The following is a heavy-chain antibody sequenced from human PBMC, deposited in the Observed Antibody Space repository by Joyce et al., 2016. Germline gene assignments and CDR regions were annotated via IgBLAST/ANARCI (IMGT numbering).Heavy chain of an antibody. D-gene: IGHD2/OR15-2a*01. CDR1: GDSISRGYF. J-gene: IGHJ4*02. V-gene: IGHV4-38-2*02. Sequence: VQLQESGPGLVKPSETLSLTCDVSGDSISRGYFYSWVRQAPGKGLEWIANIYHNGKTYYNAALKSRVTISVDTSKNQLSLKLSSVTAADTAVYYCARDPQNFGFWGQGTLVIVSS. CDR3: ARDPQNFGF. CDR2: IYHNGKT.